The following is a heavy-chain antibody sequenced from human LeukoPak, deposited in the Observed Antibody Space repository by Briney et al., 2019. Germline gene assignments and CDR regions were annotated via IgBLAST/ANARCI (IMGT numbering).Heavy chain of an antibody. V-gene: IGHV1-8*03. D-gene: IGHD2-2*01. CDR1: GYTFTSYD. CDR3: ARVCSSTSCYSNPGFDP. Sequence: ASVKVSCKASGYTFTSYDINWVRQATGQGLEWMGWMNPNSGNTGYAQKFQGRVTITRNTSISTAYMELSSPRSEDTAVYYCARVCSSTSCYSNPGFDPWGQGTLVTVSS. J-gene: IGHJ5*02. CDR2: MNPNSGNT.